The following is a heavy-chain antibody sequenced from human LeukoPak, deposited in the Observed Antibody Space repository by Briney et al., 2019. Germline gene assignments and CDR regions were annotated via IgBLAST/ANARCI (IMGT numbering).Heavy chain of an antibody. CDR1: GFTFSSYA. CDR3: ARVDDLDAFDT. J-gene: IGHJ3*02. Sequence: GGSLRLSCAASGFTFSSYAMHWVRQAPGKGLKWVAVIADDGSNKYYTDSVKGRFTISRDNSNNTLYLQMNSLRPEDTAVYYCARVDDLDAFDTWGQGTMVTVSS. V-gene: IGHV3-30*04. D-gene: IGHD2-2*03. CDR2: IADDGSNK.